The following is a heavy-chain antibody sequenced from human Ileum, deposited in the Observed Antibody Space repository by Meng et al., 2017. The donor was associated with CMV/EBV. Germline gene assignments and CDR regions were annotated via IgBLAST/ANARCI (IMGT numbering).Heavy chain of an antibody. CDR1: GFSFSAYG. Sequence: GGSLRLSCGASGFSFSAYGMNWVRQAPGKGLEWVSCISRSSGTKYYADSVKGRFTITRDNTKNSAYMELRDLRADDTGIYYCASRDVQAKNIGMDFWGQGAMVTVSS. D-gene: IGHD2/OR15-2a*01. CDR2: ISRSSGTK. V-gene: IGHV3-21*04. J-gene: IGHJ6*02. CDR3: ASRDVQAKNIGMDF.